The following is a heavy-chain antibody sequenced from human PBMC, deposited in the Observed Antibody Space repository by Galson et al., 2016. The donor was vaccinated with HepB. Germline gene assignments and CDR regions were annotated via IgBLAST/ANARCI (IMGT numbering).Heavy chain of an antibody. J-gene: IGHJ4*02. V-gene: IGHV5-51*01. CDR2: IFPAASDI. CDR1: GYNFTSHW. CDR3: VRRAGTTWGLDN. D-gene: IGHD1-1*01. Sequence: QSGAEVKKPGESLKISCKGSGYNFTSHWIGWVRRRPGKGLEWMGIIFPAASDIRISPSLQGQVTISANRSITTAYLQWNSLTSPDTGMYYCVRRAGTTWGLDNWGQGTLVTVAS.